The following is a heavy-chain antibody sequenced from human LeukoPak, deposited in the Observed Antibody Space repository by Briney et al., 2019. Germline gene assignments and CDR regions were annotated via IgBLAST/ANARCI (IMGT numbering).Heavy chain of an antibody. CDR3: PTAQRHTVY. Sequence: GGCLRLSCAASGFTFSSYSMSWVRQAPGKGLEWVSSISSSSSYIYYADSVNGRFTISRVNARNLLYLQMNSLRATHPAVSYRPTAQRHTVYRGPRTPVTPSP. CDR2: ISSSSSYI. V-gene: IGHV3-21*01. CDR1: GFTFSSYS. J-gene: IGHJ4*01. D-gene: IGHD2-21*01.